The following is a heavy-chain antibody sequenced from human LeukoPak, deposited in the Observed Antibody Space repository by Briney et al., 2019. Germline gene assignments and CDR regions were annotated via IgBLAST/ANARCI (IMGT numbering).Heavy chain of an antibody. J-gene: IGHJ4*02. CDR1: GGTFSSYA. D-gene: IGHD5-18*01. CDR3: AMSDTAMAKSFVYYFDY. CDR2: IIPIFGTA. V-gene: IGHV1-69*13. Sequence: ASVKVSCKASGGTFSSYAISWVRQAPGQGLEWMGGIIPIFGTANYAQKFQGRVTITADESTSTAYMELSSLRSEDTAVYYCAMSDTAMAKSFVYYFDYWGQGTLVTVSS.